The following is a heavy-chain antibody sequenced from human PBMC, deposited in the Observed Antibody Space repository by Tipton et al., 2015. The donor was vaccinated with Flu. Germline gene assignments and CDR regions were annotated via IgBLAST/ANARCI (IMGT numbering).Heavy chain of an antibody. CDR1: GYSFTSYW. CDR3: GRQGHGSGSYVFYYSYMDV. CDR2: IYPGDSDT. V-gene: IGHV5-51*01. Sequence: QLVQSGAEVKKPGESLKISCKVSGYSFTSYWIGWVRQMPGEGLEWMGIIYPGDSDTRYSPSFQGQVTISVDKSISTAYLQWSSLKASDTAMYYCGRQGHGSGSYVFYYSYMDVWGKGTTVTVSS. J-gene: IGHJ6*03. D-gene: IGHD3-10*01.